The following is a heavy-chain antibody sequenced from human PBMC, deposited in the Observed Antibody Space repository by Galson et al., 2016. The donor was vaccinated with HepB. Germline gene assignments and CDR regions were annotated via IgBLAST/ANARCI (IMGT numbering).Heavy chain of an antibody. CDR2: INKDGGEK. V-gene: IGHV3-7*03. Sequence: SLRLSCAASGISFSTYWMNWVRLAPGKGLQWVATINKDGGEKYYVDSVKGRFSISRADANNSVYLEMSSLRAEDTAVYFCARSRRERDRYGFAYWGQGTQVAVSS. D-gene: IGHD5-18*01. CDR1: GISFSTYW. J-gene: IGHJ4*02. CDR3: ARSRRERDRYGFAY.